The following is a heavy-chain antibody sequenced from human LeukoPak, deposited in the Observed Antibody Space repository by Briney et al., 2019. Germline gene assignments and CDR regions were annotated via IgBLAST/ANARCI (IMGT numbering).Heavy chain of an antibody. CDR2: IYTSGST. D-gene: IGHD3-10*01. V-gene: IGHV4-4*07. CDR1: GGSISSYY. J-gene: IGHJ3*02. CDR3: ARSGPGVRAFYI. Sequence: SETLSLTCTVSGGSISSYYWSWIRQPAGKGLEWIGRIYTSGSTNYNPSLKSRVTMSVDTSKHQFSLKLSSVTAADTAVYYWARSGPGVRAFYIWGQGTMVTVCS.